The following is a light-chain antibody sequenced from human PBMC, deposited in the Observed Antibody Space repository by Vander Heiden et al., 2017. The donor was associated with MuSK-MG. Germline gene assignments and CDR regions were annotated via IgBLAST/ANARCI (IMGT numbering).Light chain of an antibody. CDR3: QQVNSYPRT. V-gene: IGKV1-13*02. CDR1: QGISSA. CDR2: DAS. Sequence: AIQLTQSPSSLSASVGDRVTITCRASQGISSALAWYQQKPGKAPKLLIYDASTLESGVPSRFSGSGSGTDFTLTISSLHPEDFATYYCQQVNSYPRTFGQGTRLEI. J-gene: IGKJ5*01.